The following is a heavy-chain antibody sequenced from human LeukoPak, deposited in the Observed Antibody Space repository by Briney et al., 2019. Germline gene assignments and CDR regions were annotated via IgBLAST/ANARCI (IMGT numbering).Heavy chain of an antibody. CDR2: ISGSGGTT. J-gene: IGHJ4*02. CDR1: GFTFGSCA. CDR3: AKGRGYCTGGSCYSDY. D-gene: IGHD2-15*01. Sequence: TGGSLRLSCAASGFTFGSCAMSWVRQAPGKGLEWVSIISGSGGTTYYADSVKGRFTISRDNSKNTLYLQMNSLRVEDTAIYYCAKGRGYCTGGSCYSDYWGQGTLVTVSS. V-gene: IGHV3-23*01.